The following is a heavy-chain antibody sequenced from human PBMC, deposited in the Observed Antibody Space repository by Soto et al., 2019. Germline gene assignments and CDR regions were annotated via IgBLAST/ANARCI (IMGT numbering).Heavy chain of an antibody. D-gene: IGHD5-12*01. Sequence: GGSLRLSCTTSGFPFNSYWMHWVRQVPGKGLVWVSHINSDGSSTSYADSVKGRFTISRDNAKNTLYLQMNSLRAEDTAVYYCARDPTWMSIHFDYWGQGTLVTVSS. V-gene: IGHV3-74*01. CDR3: ARDPTWMSIHFDY. CDR2: INSDGSST. CDR1: GFPFNSYW. J-gene: IGHJ4*02.